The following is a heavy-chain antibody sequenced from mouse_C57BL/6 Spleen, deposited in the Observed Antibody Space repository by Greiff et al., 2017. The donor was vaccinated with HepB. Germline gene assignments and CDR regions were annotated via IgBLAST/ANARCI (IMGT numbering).Heavy chain of an antibody. CDR2: IYPGSGST. V-gene: IGHV1-55*01. CDR1: GYTFTSYW. Sequence: QVQLQQPGAELVKPGASVKMSCKASGYTFTSYWITWVKQRPGQGLEWIGDIYPGSGSTNYNEKFKSKATLTVDTSSSTAYMQLSSLTSEDSAVYYCARSSTVVAPRYFDVWGTATTVTVSS. J-gene: IGHJ1*03. D-gene: IGHD1-1*01. CDR3: ARSSTVVAPRYFDV.